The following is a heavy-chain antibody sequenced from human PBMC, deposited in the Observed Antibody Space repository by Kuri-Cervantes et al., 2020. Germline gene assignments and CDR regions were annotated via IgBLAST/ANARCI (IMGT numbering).Heavy chain of an antibody. CDR1: GGTFSSYA. Sequence: ASVQVSCKASGGTFSSYAISWVRQAPGQGLEWMGWISAYNGDTNYAQKLQGRVTMTTDTSTSTAYMELRSLRSDDTAVYYCARHPRTEIQVWGKEVWGKETTFTVSS. J-gene: IGHJ6*04. V-gene: IGHV1-18*01. CDR3: ARHPRTEIQVWGKEV. D-gene: IGHD3-16*01. CDR2: ISAYNGDT.